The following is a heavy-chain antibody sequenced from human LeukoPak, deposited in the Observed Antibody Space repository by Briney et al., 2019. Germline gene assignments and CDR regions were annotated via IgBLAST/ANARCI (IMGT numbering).Heavy chain of an antibody. CDR1: GFIFSTNT. Sequence: PGGSLRLSCAASGFIFSTNTMGWVRQAPGKGLEWVSVIGIGGSATYYADSVKGRFTISRDDSKNTLCLQLNSLRAEDAAVYYCTKDLHYYDMDVWGQGATVTVSS. CDR3: TKDLHYYDMDV. J-gene: IGHJ6*02. CDR2: IGIGGSAT. V-gene: IGHV3-23*01.